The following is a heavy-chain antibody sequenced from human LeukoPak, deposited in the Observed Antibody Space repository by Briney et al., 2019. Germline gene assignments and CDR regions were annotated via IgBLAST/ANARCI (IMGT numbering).Heavy chain of an antibody. D-gene: IGHD2-8*01. CDR2: IGGGGVDR. Sequence: GGSLRLSCVASGFTFSEFAMNWVRQVPGKGPEWVSHIGGGGVDREYEESVKGRFTVSRDNSRNSLYLQMNSLRGEDTAIYYCAKDSIERNGVYDAFDVWGQGAKVTVAS. J-gene: IGHJ3*01. V-gene: IGHV3-23*01. CDR3: AKDSIERNGVYDAFDV. CDR1: GFTFSEFA.